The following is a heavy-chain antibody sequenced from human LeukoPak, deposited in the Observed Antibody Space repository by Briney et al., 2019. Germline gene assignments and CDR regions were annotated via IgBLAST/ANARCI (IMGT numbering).Heavy chain of an antibody. CDR2: ISFDGNND. CDR1: GFNFNNFA. V-gene: IGHV3-30-3*01. Sequence: GGSLRLSCAASGFNFNNFAMHWVRQAPGKGLEWVAVISFDGNNDHYADSVKGRFTLFRDNSKNKVYLQMSSLRTEDTAVYYWARDRSRLLPFLEWAPPRGQGTLVTVSS. J-gene: IGHJ5*02. CDR3: ARDRSRLLPFLEWAPP. D-gene: IGHD3-3*01.